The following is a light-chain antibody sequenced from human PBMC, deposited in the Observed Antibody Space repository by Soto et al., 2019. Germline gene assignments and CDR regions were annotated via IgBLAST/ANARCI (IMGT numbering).Light chain of an antibody. V-gene: IGKV3-20*01. Sequence: EIVLTQSPDTLSLSPGERATISCRASQSIGNNYLAWYQQKPGQAPRLLIYDASSTATGIPDRFTGSGSGADFALTISRLEPEDFAVYYCQQCAYSPRTFGQGTKVEVK. CDR1: QSIGNNY. CDR2: DAS. CDR3: QQCAYSPRT. J-gene: IGKJ1*01.